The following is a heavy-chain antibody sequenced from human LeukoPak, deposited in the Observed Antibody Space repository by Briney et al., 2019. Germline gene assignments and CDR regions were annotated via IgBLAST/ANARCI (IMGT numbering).Heavy chain of an antibody. CDR3: ARDYYDSSGYYYYFDY. V-gene: IGHV1-2*02. Sequence: ASVKVSCKASGYTFTGYYMHWVRQAPGQGLEWMGWINPNSGGTNYAQKFQGRATMTRDTSISTAYMELSRLRSDDTAVYYCARDYYDSSGYYYYFDYWGQGTLVTVSS. CDR1: GYTFTGYY. D-gene: IGHD3-22*01. J-gene: IGHJ4*02. CDR2: INPNSGGT.